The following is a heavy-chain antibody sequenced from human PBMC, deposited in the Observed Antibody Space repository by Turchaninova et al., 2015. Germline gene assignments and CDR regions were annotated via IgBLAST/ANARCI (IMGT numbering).Heavy chain of an antibody. Sequence: GQLVESGGGLVKPGGALRLSGEASGFTFRSYGMSLVRQAPGKGLEWLSSITISRSYIYYADSVKGRFTISRDNAKNSLYLQMNSLRAEDTAVYYCAGPNWGSYPFDIWGQGTMVTVSS. CDR2: ITISRSYI. J-gene: IGHJ3*02. CDR1: GFTFRSYG. CDR3: AGPNWGSYPFDI. V-gene: IGHV3-21*01. D-gene: IGHD7-27*01.